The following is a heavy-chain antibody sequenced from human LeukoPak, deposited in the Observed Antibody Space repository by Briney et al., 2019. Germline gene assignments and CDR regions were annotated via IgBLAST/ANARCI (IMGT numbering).Heavy chain of an antibody. Sequence: ASVKVSCKASGYTFTSYDINWLRQATGQGLEWMGWISAYNGNTNYAQKLQGRVTMTTDTSTSTAYMELRSLRSDDTAVYYCARDPLTDYGDYLNFDYWGQGTLVTVSS. CDR2: ISAYNGNT. J-gene: IGHJ4*02. CDR1: GYTFTSYD. CDR3: ARDPLTDYGDYLNFDY. D-gene: IGHD4-17*01. V-gene: IGHV1-18*01.